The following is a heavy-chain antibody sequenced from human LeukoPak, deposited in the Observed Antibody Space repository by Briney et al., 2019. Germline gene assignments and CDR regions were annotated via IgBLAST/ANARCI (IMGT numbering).Heavy chain of an antibody. CDR3: ATCVRGTTGFDY. D-gene: IGHD1-1*01. V-gene: IGHV4-61*02. CDR1: GGSISSGSYY. Sequence: KPSETLSLTCTVSGGSISSGSYYWSWIRQPAGKGLEWIGRIYTSGSTNYNPSLKSRVTISVDTSKSQFSMNLRSVTAADTAVYYCATCVRGTTGFDYWGQGTLVTVSS. CDR2: IYTSGST. J-gene: IGHJ4*02.